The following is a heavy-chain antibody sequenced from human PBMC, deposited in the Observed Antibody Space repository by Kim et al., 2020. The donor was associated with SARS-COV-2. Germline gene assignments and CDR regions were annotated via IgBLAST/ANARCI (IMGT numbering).Heavy chain of an antibody. Sequence: GSGGSTYYADSVKGRFTISRDNSKNTLYLQMNSLRAEDTAVYYCASVSDAWGQGTLVTVSS. CDR3: ASVSDA. D-gene: IGHD2-8*01. V-gene: IGHV3-23*01. CDR2: GSGGST. J-gene: IGHJ4*02.